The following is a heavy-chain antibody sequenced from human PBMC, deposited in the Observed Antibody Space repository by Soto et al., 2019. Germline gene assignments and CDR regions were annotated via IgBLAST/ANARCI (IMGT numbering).Heavy chain of an antibody. D-gene: IGHD2-15*01. V-gene: IGHV3-30*18. CDR1: GFTFSSYG. J-gene: IGHJ4*02. CDR2: ISYDGSNK. CDR3: AKDARPDSDDYFDY. Sequence: PXXSLRLSFAASGFTFSSYGMHWVRQAPGKGLEWVAVISYDGSNKYYADSVKGRFTISRDNSKNTLYLQMNSLRPEDTAVYYCAKDARPDSDDYFDYWGQGTLVTVSS.